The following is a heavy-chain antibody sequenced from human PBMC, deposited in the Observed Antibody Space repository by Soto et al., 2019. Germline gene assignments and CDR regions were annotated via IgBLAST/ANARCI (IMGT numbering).Heavy chain of an antibody. CDR1: GFTFRTYT. D-gene: IGHD2-15*01. CDR3: ARERGSDDHDYYYNAMDV. CDR2: IRGFSPYT. Sequence: EVQLVESGGGLVKPGGSLRLSCVASGFTFRTYTMNWVRQAPGKGLEWVSGIRGFSPYTFYAESVKGRFTISRDNAKNSLYLQMNSLGVEDTAVYYCARERGSDDHDYYYNAMDVWGQGTTVTVSS. J-gene: IGHJ6*02. V-gene: IGHV3-21*01.